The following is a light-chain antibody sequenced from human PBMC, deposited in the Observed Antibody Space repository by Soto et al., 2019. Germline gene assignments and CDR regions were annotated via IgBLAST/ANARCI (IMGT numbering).Light chain of an antibody. J-gene: IGLJ1*01. Sequence: QSALTQPASVSGSPGQSITISCTGTSSDVGGYNYVSRYQQHPGKAPKLMIYDVSNRPSGVSNRFSGSKSGNTASLTISGLQAEDEADYYCSSYTSSSTLVFGTGNKLTVL. CDR3: SSYTSSSTLV. CDR1: SSDVGGYNY. V-gene: IGLV2-14*01. CDR2: DVS.